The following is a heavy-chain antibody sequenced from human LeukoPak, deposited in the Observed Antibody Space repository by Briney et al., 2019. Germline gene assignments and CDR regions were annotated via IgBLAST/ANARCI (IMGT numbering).Heavy chain of an antibody. CDR1: GFTFSSDA. D-gene: IGHD3-9*01. J-gene: IGHJ5*02. Sequence: PGGSLRLSCAASGFTFSSDAMSWVRQAPGKWLEWVSAISGSGGSTYYTDSGKGRFTISRDNSKNTLYLQMNSLRAEDTAVYYCAKDGYFVPNWFDPWGQGTLVTVSS. CDR3: AKDGYFVPNWFDP. CDR2: ISGSGGST. V-gene: IGHV3-23*01.